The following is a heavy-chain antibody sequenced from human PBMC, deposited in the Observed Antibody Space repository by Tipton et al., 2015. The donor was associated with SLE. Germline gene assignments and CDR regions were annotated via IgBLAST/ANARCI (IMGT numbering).Heavy chain of an antibody. CDR3: ARGTESLPESSGMDV. CDR2: IYHSGST. J-gene: IGHJ6*02. Sequence: TLSLTCAVSGDSISSGGYSWSWIRQPPGKGLEWIGYIYHSGSTKYNPSPKSRVTISVDRSKNQFSLKLSSVTAADTAVYYCARGTESLPESSGMDVWGQGTTVTVSS. CDR1: GDSISSGGYS. V-gene: IGHV4-30-2*01. D-gene: IGHD2-8*02.